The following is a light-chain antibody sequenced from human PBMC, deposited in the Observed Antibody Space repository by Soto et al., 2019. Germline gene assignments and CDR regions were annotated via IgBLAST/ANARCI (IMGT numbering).Light chain of an antibody. V-gene: IGKV3-15*01. CDR3: QQYNNWPPLT. J-gene: IGKJ4*01. Sequence: IVVTQAAATRSVSPGERFTLSFRASRSVRNKVAWYQQKPGHAPSLLIYGASTRATGIPARFSGSGSGTEFTLTISSLQSEDFAVYYCQQYNNWPPLTFGGGTKVDIK. CDR1: RSVRNK. CDR2: GAS.